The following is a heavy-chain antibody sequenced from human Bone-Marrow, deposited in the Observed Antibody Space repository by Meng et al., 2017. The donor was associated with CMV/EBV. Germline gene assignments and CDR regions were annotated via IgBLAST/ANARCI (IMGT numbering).Heavy chain of an antibody. CDR2: IYWDDDK. Sequence: QITLNDSRPTLVKLTQTLTLTCTFSGFSLSTSGVGVGWIRQPPGKTLEWLALIYWDDDKRYSPSLKSRLTITKDTSKNQVVLTMTNMDPVDTATYYCARVDTAMMFDPWGQGTLGTVAS. CDR1: GFSLSTSGVG. CDR3: ARVDTAMMFDP. V-gene: IGHV2-5*02. D-gene: IGHD5-18*01. J-gene: IGHJ5*02.